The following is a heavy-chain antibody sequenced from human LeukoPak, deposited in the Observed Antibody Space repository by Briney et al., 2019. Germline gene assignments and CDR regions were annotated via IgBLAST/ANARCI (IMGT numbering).Heavy chain of an antibody. CDR3: ASPTFYYDSSAYHPFDY. Sequence: GESLKISCKGSGYTFASCWITWVRQMPGKGLERMGRVDPTDSQTIYSPSFQGHATISADKSINTAYLQWSSLKASDTAMYFCASPTFYYDSSAYHPFDYWGQGTLVTVSS. V-gene: IGHV5-10-1*01. J-gene: IGHJ4*02. CDR1: GYTFASCW. D-gene: IGHD3-22*01. CDR2: VDPTDSQT.